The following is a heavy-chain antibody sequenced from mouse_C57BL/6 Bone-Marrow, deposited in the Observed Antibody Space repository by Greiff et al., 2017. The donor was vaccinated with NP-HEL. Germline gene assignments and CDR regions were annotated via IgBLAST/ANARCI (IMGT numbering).Heavy chain of an antibody. D-gene: IGHD1-1*01. CDR2: IYPGDGDT. Sequence: VQLQQSGPELVKPGASVKISCKASGYAFSSSWMNWVKQRPGKGLEWIGRIYPGDGDTNYNGKFKGKATLTADKSSSTAYMQLSSLTSEDSAVYFCARSLLGFAYWGQGTLVTVSA. J-gene: IGHJ3*01. CDR3: ARSLLGFAY. CDR1: GYAFSSSW. V-gene: IGHV1-82*01.